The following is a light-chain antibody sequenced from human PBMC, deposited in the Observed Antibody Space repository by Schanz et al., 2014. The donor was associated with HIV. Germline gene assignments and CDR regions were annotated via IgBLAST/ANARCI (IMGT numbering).Light chain of an antibody. J-gene: IGKJ1*01. CDR1: QTISSS. CDR3: QQYNNYPLT. Sequence: DIQLTQSPALLSASVGDRVTLTCRASQTISSSLAWYQQRPGKAPKVLIYAASSLQRGAPSRFSGSGSGTEFTLTISSLQPEDFATYYCQQYNNYPLTFGLGTKAAIK. V-gene: IGKV1-9*01. CDR2: AAS.